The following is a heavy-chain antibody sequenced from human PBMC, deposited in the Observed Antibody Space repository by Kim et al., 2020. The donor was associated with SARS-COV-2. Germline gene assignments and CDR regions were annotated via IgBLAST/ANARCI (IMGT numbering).Heavy chain of an antibody. J-gene: IGHJ4*02. V-gene: IGHV4-31*02. CDR3: ARGRITIFGVVTECDC. Sequence: SLKRRVTISVDTSKNQFSLRLSSVTAADTAVYYCARGRITIFGVVTECDCWGQGTLVTVSS. D-gene: IGHD3-3*01.